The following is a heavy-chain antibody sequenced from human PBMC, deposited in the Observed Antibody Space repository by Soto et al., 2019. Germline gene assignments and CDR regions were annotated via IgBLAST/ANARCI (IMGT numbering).Heavy chain of an antibody. CDR2: IWYDGSNK. CDR1: GFTFSSYG. CDR3: ARVGQTSITIFGVVINPDYYYYMDV. D-gene: IGHD3-3*01. Sequence: GGSLRLSCAASGFTFSSYGMHWVRQAPGKGLEWVAVIWYDGSNKYYADSGKGRFTISRDNSKNTLYLQMNSLRAEDTAVYYCARVGQTSITIFGVVINPDYYYYMDVWGKGTTVTVSS. V-gene: IGHV3-33*01. J-gene: IGHJ6*03.